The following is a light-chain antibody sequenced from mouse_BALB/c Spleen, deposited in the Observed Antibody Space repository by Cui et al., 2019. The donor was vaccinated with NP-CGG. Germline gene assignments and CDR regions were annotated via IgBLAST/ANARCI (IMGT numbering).Light chain of an antibody. CDR2: GTN. CDR3: ALWYSNHWV. V-gene: IGLV1*01. J-gene: IGLJ1*01. CDR1: TGAITTSNY. Sequence: QAVVTQESALTTSPGKTVTLTCRSRTGAITTSNYAKWVQEKPNHLFTGLIGGTNNRAPGVPAKFSGSLIGDKAALTITGAQTEDEAIYFCALWYSNHWVFGGGTKLTVL.